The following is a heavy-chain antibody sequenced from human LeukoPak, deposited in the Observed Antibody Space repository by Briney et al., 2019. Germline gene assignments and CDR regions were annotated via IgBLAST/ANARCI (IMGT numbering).Heavy chain of an antibody. CDR3: AREGHTNYYDSSGYGIFDP. J-gene: IGHJ5*02. CDR1: GGSFSGYY. CDR2: INHSGST. V-gene: IGHV4-34*01. Sequence: SETLSLTCAVYGGSFSGYYWSWIRQPPGKGLEWIGEINHSGSTNYNPSLKSRVTMSVDTSKNQFSLKLSSVTAADTAVYYCAREGHTNYYDSSGYGIFDPWGQGTLVTVSS. D-gene: IGHD3-22*01.